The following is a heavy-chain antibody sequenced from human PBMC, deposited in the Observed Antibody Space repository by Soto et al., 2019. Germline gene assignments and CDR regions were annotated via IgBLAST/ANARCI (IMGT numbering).Heavy chain of an antibody. J-gene: IGHJ6*03. CDR1: GFTFSSYG. Sequence: GGSLRLSCAASGFTFSSYGMHWVRQAPGKGLEWVAVISYDGSNKYYADSVKGRFTISRDNSKNTLYLQMNSLRAGDTAVYYCAKVLGYCSSTSCYSYMDVWGKGTTVTVSS. CDR3: AKVLGYCSSTSCYSYMDV. D-gene: IGHD2-2*02. CDR2: ISYDGSNK. V-gene: IGHV3-30*18.